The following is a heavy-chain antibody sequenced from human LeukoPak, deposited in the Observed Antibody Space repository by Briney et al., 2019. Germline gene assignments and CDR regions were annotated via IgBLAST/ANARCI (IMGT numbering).Heavy chain of an antibody. D-gene: IGHD3-3*01. CDR3: ARVFRGTVTSNWFDP. CDR2: ITDSGST. V-gene: IGHV4-59*11. Sequence: PSETLSLTCSVSGASLNSHYWTWIRLSPGKGLEWIGYITDSGSTSYNPSLRSRVIMALEASKTEFSLRLNSVTVADTDVYYCARVFRGTVTSNWFDPWGQGTLVTVSS. J-gene: IGHJ5*02. CDR1: GASLNSHY.